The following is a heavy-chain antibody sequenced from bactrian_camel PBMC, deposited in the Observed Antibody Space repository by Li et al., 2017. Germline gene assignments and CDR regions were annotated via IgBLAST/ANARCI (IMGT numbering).Heavy chain of an antibody. CDR3: AARQIPLFRGSTWHLTSTDFDY. CDR1: SYAFSNCG. Sequence: HVQLVESGGGSVMEGGSLKLSCVASSYAFSNCGMGWWRQAPGKEREFVATIRRDSSTSYAASVKGRFTISQDEAKSILYLHMNNLKPEDTAMYFCAARQIPLFRGSTWHLTSTDFDYWGQGTQVTVS. D-gene: IGHD6*01. V-gene: IGHV3S55*01. J-gene: IGHJ6*01. CDR2: IRRDSST.